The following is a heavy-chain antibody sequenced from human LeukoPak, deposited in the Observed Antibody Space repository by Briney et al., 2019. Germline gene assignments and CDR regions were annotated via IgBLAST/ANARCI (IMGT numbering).Heavy chain of an antibody. J-gene: IGHJ4*02. D-gene: IGHD2-2*01. CDR1: GFTFNSYA. CDR3: ARSRGSYCSSTSCPTAY. V-gene: IGHV3-64*01. Sequence: GGSLRLSCAASGFTFNSYAMHWVRQAPGKGLEYVSAISSNGGSTYYANSVKGRFTISRDNAKNSLYLQMNSLRAEDTAVYYCARSRGSYCSSTSCPTAYWGQGTLVTVSS. CDR2: ISSNGGST.